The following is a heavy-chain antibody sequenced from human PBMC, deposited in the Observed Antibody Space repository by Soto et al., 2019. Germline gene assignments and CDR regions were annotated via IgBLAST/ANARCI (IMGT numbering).Heavy chain of an antibody. D-gene: IGHD2-8*01. Sequence: GASVKVSCKASGYTFSRYGISWVRQAPGQGLEWMGWISGYNGDTNYAQKFQGRVTMTIDTFTTTAYMELRGLTSDDTAIYYCAKNGQPPYYYYGLDVWGQGTTVTVS. CDR2: ISGYNGDT. CDR1: GYTFSRYG. J-gene: IGHJ6*02. CDR3: AKNGQPPYYYYGLDV. V-gene: IGHV1-18*01.